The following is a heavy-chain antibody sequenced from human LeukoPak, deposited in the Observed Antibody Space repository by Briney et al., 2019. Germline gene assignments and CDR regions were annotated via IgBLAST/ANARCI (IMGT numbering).Heavy chain of an antibody. J-gene: IGHJ4*02. CDR1: GFTFSSYW. Sequence: GGSLRLSCAASGFTFSSYWMNWVRQAPGKGLVWVSRIASDGSSTTYADSVKGRFSISRDNAKNTLYLQMNRLRVEDTAVYYCARGRLGLDYWGQGTLVTVSS. CDR2: IASDGSST. CDR3: ARGRLGLDY. D-gene: IGHD6-25*01. V-gene: IGHV3-74*01.